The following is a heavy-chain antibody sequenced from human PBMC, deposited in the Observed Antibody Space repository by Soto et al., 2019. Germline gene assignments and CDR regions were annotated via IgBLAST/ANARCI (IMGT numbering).Heavy chain of an antibody. Sequence: GGSLRLSYSASGFTFSSSAMHWVRQAPGKGLEYVSVISYNGGNTYYADSVTGRFTISRDNSENTLFLQMSSLRADDTAVYYCVKSSRRDITASRGMDVWGQGT. CDR3: VKSSRRDITASRGMDV. CDR1: GFTFSSSA. V-gene: IGHV3-64D*06. J-gene: IGHJ6*02. D-gene: IGHD3-3*01. CDR2: ISYNGGNT.